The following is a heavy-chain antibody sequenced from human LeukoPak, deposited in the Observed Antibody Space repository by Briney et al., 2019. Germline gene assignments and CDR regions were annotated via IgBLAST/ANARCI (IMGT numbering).Heavy chain of an antibody. D-gene: IGHD2-15*01. J-gene: IGHJ6*04. CDR2: IKTKTDGCTT. V-gene: IGHV3-15*01. CDR1: GFTFSNAW. CDR3: TTDRGYCSGGACPYYYYGMDV. Sequence: GGSLRLSCVASGFTFSNAWMSWVRQAPGKGLEWVGRIKTKTDGCTTDCAAPVKGRFTISRDDSKNTLYLQMNSLKTEDTAVYYCTTDRGYCSGGACPYYYYGMDVWGKGTTVTASS.